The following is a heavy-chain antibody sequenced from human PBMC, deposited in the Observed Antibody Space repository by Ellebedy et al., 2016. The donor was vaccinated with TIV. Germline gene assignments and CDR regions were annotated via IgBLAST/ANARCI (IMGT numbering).Heavy chain of an antibody. D-gene: IGHD3-22*01. CDR3: ACPRDSGLYGKWFDP. Sequence: SETLSLTCAVYGGSFSGYYWSWIRQPPGKGLEWIGEINHSGSTNYNPSLKSRVTISVDTSKNQFSLKLSSVTAADTAVYYCACPRDSGLYGKWFDPWGQGTLVTVSS. J-gene: IGHJ5*02. CDR1: GGSFSGYY. CDR2: INHSGST. V-gene: IGHV4-34*01.